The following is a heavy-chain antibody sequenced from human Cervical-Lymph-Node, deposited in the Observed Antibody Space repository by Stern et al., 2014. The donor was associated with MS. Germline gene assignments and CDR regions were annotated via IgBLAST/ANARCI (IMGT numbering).Heavy chain of an antibody. V-gene: IGHV1-46*01. CDR2: INPSGGST. CDR1: GYSFTSYY. CDR3: AREVAGHRLGMMDV. D-gene: IGHD6-19*01. J-gene: IGHJ6*02. Sequence: VQLVESGAEVKKPGASGKVSCKASGYSFTSYYMHWGRQAPGQGLEWMGIINPSGGSTSLAQKFQGRVTMTRDTTTSTVYMEVSSLRSEDTALYYCAREVAGHRLGMMDVWGQGTTVTVSS.